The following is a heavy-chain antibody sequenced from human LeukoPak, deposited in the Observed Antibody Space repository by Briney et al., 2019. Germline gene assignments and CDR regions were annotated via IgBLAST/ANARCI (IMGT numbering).Heavy chain of an antibody. V-gene: IGHV1-69*13. Sequence: ASVKVSCKASGGTFSSCAISWVRQAPGQGLEWMGDIIPMFGTADNAQKFQGRVTLTADESMSTAYMELSSLRSEDTAVYYCARAGLWFGELLSQYYYYYGMDAWGKGTTVTVSS. CDR2: IIPMFGTA. D-gene: IGHD3-10*01. CDR3: ARAGLWFGELLSQYYYYYGMDA. CDR1: GGTFSSCA. J-gene: IGHJ6*04.